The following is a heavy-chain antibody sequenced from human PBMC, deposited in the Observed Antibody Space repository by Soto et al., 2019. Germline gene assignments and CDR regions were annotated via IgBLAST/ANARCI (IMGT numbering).Heavy chain of an antibody. CDR1: GFTFDDYA. CDR2: ISWNSGSI. J-gene: IGHJ4*02. CDR3: AKFSYGSGKRYDY. V-gene: IGHV3-9*01. Sequence: GESLRLSCAASGFTFDDYAMHWVRQAPGKGLEWVSGISWNSGSIGYADSVKGRFTISRDNAKNSLYLQMNSLRAEDTALYYCAKFSYGSGKRYDYWGQGTLVTVSS. D-gene: IGHD3-10*01.